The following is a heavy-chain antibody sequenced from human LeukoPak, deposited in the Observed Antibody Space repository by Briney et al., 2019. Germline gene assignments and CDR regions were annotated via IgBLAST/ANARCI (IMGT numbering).Heavy chain of an antibody. CDR2: ISYDGSNK. V-gene: IGHV3-30*18. CDR3: AKDLYTHRMTVKCGSGSYQVDY. CDR1: GITFSRHW. J-gene: IGHJ4*02. Sequence: PGGSLRLSCVASGITFSRHWMKWVRQAPGKGLEWVAVISYDGSNKYYADSVKGRFTISRDNSKNTLYLQMNSLRAEDTAVYYCAKDLYTHRMTVKCGSGSYQVDYWGQGTLVTVSS. D-gene: IGHD3-10*01.